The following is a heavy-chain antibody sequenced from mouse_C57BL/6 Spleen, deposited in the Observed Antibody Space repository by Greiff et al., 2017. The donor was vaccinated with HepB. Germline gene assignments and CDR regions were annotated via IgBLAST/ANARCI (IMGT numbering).Heavy chain of an antibody. V-gene: IGHV1-58*01. CDR2: IYIGNGYT. Sequence: VQLQQSGAELVRPGSSVKMSCKTSGYTFTSYGINWVKQRPGQGLEWIGYIYIGNGYTEYNEKFKGKATLTSDTSSSTAYMQLSSLTSEDSAIYFCARCPYYYGSSYWYFDVWGTGTTVTVSS. CDR1: GYTFTSYG. CDR3: ARCPYYYGSSYWYFDV. J-gene: IGHJ1*03. D-gene: IGHD1-1*01.